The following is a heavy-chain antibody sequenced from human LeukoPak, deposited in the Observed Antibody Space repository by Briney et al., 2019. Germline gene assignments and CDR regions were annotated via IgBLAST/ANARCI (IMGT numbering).Heavy chain of an antibody. J-gene: IGHJ5*02. D-gene: IGHD2-2*01. CDR2: MNPKNGGT. V-gene: IGHV1-2*02. Sequence: ASVKVSCKASVYTFTDYYMHWVRQAPGQGLEWMGWMNPKNGGTNYAQKFQGRVIMTRDTSISTSYMELSRLTSDDTAVYYCARSSVIVPAAINWFDPWGQGTLVTVSS. CDR1: VYTFTDYY. CDR3: ARSSVIVPAAINWFDP.